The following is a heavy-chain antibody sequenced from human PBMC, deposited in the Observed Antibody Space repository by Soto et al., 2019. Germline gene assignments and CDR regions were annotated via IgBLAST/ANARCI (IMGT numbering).Heavy chain of an antibody. CDR1: GFTLGDYY. V-gene: IGHV3-11*01. J-gene: IGHJ6*03. Sequence: QVQLVESGGGLVEPGGSLRLSCVAPGFTLGDYYMSWIRQAPGNGLEWLSYISGSSTNIKYADSVKGRFSISRDNAKNSLYLQINSLRAEDTAVYYCARDFRHGGMDVWGKGTTVTVSS. D-gene: IGHD3-3*01. CDR2: ISGSSTNI. CDR3: ARDFRHGGMDV.